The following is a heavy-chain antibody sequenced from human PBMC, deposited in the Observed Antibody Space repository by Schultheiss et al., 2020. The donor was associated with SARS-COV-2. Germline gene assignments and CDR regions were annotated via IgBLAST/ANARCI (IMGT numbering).Heavy chain of an antibody. D-gene: IGHD3-22*01. CDR1: GFTFSSYG. CDR3: AKSRDYSDSSGSRYYFDY. Sequence: GGSLRLSCAASGFTFSSYGMHWVRQAPGKGLEWVAVIWYDGSNKYYADSVKGRFTISRDNSKNTLYLQMNSLRAEDTAVYYCAKSRDYSDSSGSRYYFDYWGQGTLVTVSS. V-gene: IGHV3-33*06. CDR2: IWYDGSNK. J-gene: IGHJ4*02.